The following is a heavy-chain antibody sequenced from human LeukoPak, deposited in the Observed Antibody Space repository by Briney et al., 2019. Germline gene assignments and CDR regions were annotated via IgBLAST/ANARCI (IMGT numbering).Heavy chain of an antibody. D-gene: IGHD1-26*01. CDR2: INPNNGNL. CDR1: GGTFSSYA. Sequence: ASVKVSCKASGGTFSSYAISWVRQATGQGLEWMGWINPNNGNLGYAQKFQGRVTITRNTPISTAYMELSSLTSEDTAAYYCARSDHNSWNA. J-gene: IGHJ3*01. V-gene: IGHV1-8*03. CDR3: ARSDHNSWNA.